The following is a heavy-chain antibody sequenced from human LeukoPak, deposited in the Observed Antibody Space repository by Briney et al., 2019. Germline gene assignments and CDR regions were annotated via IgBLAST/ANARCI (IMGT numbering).Heavy chain of an antibody. CDR1: GGSFSGYY. CDR2: INHSGST. J-gene: IGHJ5*02. V-gene: IGHV4-34*01. D-gene: IGHD3-10*01. CDR3: ARGGATPYYYGSGSYRWFDP. Sequence: KPSETLSLTCAVYGGSFSGYYWSWIRQPPGKGLEWIGEINHSGSTNYNPSLKSRVTISVDTSKNQFSLKLSSVTAADTAVYYCARGGATPYYYGSGSYRWFDPWGQGTLVTVSS.